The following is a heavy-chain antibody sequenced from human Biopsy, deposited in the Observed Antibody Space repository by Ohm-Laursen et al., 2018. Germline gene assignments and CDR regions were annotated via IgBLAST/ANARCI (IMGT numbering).Heavy chain of an antibody. D-gene: IGHD2/OR15-2a*01. CDR2: TYYRGTS. V-gene: IGHV4-59*02. CDR1: GGSVGDDF. J-gene: IGHJ3*02. Sequence: GTLSLTCGVSGGSVGDDFLSWIRLVPGKRPEWIGYTYYRGTSENNPSLRSRVTTSVDISRNQFFLNMKSVTGADTAVYYCAAFPFSGGPAFDIWGQGTTVIVSS. CDR3: AAFPFSGGPAFDI.